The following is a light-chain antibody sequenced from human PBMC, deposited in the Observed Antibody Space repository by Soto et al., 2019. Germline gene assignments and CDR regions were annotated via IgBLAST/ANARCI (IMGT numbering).Light chain of an antibody. CDR1: QSVSSSY. V-gene: IGKV3-15*01. Sequence: EIVLTQSPGTLSFSPGERATLSCRASQSVSSSYLAWYQQKPGQAPRLLIFAASTRATGIPVRFSGSGSGTEFTLTISSLQSEDFAVYYCQQYNTWPPITFGQGTRLEIK. CDR3: QQYNTWPPIT. CDR2: AAS. J-gene: IGKJ5*01.